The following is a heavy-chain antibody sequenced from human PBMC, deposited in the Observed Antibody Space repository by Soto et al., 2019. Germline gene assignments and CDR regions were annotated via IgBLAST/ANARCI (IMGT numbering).Heavy chain of an antibody. Sequence: ASVKVSCKASGDTFTSYSMHWVRQAPGQRLEWMGWINAGNGNTKYSQKFQGRVTITRDTSASTAYMELSSLRSEDTAVYYCARVSRDSSGYPTFDYWGQGTLVTVSS. J-gene: IGHJ4*02. CDR1: GDTFTSYS. V-gene: IGHV1-3*01. CDR3: ARVSRDSSGYPTFDY. CDR2: INAGNGNT. D-gene: IGHD3-22*01.